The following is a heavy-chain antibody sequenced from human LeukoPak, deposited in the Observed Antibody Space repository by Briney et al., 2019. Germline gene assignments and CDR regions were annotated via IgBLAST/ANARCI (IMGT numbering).Heavy chain of an antibody. V-gene: IGHV3-7*01. CDR3: ARGGYYYDSSGHYGG. CDR1: GFTFSSYW. J-gene: IGHJ4*02. Sequence: GTSLRLSCAASGFTFSSYWMSWVRQAPGKGLEWVANIKQDGSEKYYVDSVKGRFTISRDNAKNSLYLQMNSLRAEDTAVYYCARGGYYYDSSGHYGGWGQGTLVTVSS. CDR2: IKQDGSEK. D-gene: IGHD3-22*01.